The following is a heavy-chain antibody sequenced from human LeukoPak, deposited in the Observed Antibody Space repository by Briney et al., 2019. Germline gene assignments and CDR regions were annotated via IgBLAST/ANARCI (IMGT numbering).Heavy chain of an antibody. J-gene: IGHJ4*02. CDR2: ISYDGSNK. D-gene: IGHD4-23*01. CDR1: RFTFSNYD. CDR3: AKELDYGGNSPFHY. V-gene: IGHV3-30*18. Sequence: PGRSLRLSCTASRFTFSNYDMHWVRQAPGKGLEWVAFISYDGSNKYDADSVKGRFTISRENSKNTLYLQMNGLRAEDTAVYYCAKELDYGGNSPFHYWGQGTLVTVSS.